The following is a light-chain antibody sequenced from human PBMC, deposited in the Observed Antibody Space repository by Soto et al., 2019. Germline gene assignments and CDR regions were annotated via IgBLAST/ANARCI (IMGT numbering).Light chain of an antibody. V-gene: IGKV1-5*03. CDR1: ESISTW. CDR2: GAS. CDR3: QQYSRLWS. J-gene: IGKJ1*01. Sequence: DIQITQSPSSLSASVGDRVTITCRASESISTWLAWYQQKPGKAPKLLIYGASSLESGVPPRFSGDGSETEFTLTISSLQRDDFGTYYCQQYSRLWSFGQGTKVEIE.